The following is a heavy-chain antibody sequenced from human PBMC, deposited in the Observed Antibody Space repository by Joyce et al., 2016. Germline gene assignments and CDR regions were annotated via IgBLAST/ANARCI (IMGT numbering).Heavy chain of an antibody. CDR3: ARHTTWLQKDPSGY. Sequence: EVQLVQSGAEVKKPGESLKISCKASGYSFSSYWFRWVRQRPGKGLEWMGRIDPSDPYTNYSPSFQGHVTMSSDKSTSTPCLEWSSLRASDTATYYCARHTTWLQKDPSGYWGQGTLVIVSS. CDR1: GYSFSSYW. D-gene: IGHD2/OR15-2a*01. V-gene: IGHV5-10-1*03. CDR2: IDPSDPYT. J-gene: IGHJ4*02.